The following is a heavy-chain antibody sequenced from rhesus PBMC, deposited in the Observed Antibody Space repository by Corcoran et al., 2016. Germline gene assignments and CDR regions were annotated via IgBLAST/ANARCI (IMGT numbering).Heavy chain of an antibody. Sequence: QVQLQESGPGLVKPSEHLSLTCAVSGYSISSGYSWSWIRQPPGKGLEWIGYITYSGCTRYNPSLKSRVTISRDTSKNQFSLKLSSVTAADTAVYYCARGAITMVVPGDVWGRGVLVTVSS. V-gene: IGHV4-122*02. CDR1: GYSISSGYS. J-gene: IGHJ5-2*02. D-gene: IGHD3-28*01. CDR3: ARGAITMVVPGDV. CDR2: ITYSGCT.